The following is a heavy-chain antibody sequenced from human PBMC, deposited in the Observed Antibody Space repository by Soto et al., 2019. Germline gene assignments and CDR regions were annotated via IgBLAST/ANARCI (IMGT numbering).Heavy chain of an antibody. Sequence: PGGSLRLSCAASGFTFSDHYMDWVRQAPGKGLEWVGRTRNTANSYTTEYAASVKGRFTISRDDSKNSLYLQMNSLKTEDTAVYYCARGPPLRYFDWSPFAYYYYGMDVWGQGTTVTVSS. CDR1: GFTFSDHY. D-gene: IGHD3-9*01. CDR2: TRNTANSYTT. V-gene: IGHV3-72*01. CDR3: ARGPPLRYFDWSPFAYYYYGMDV. J-gene: IGHJ6*02.